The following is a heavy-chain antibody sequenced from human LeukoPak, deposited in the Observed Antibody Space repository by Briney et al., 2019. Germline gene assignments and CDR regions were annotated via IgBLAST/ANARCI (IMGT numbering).Heavy chain of an antibody. CDR1: GFTFSSYS. V-gene: IGHV3-21*01. CDR3: ARDSEGSGWSIQPDY. Sequence: GGSLRLSCAASGFTFSSYSMNWVRQAPGKGLEWVSSISSSSSYIYYADSVKGRFTISRDNAKNSLYLQMNSLRAEDTAVYYCARDSEGSGWSIQPDYWGQGTLVTVSS. CDR2: ISSSSSYI. D-gene: IGHD6-19*01. J-gene: IGHJ4*02.